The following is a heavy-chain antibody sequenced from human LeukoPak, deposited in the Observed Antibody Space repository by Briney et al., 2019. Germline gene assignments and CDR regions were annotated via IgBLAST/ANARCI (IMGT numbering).Heavy chain of an antibody. CDR2: IIPSGGST. V-gene: IGHV1-46*01. Sequence: ASVKVSCKASGYTFTSYYMHWVRQAPGQGIEWMGVIIPSGGSTIYAQKFQGRVTMTRDTSTSTVYMELSSLRSEDTAVYYCARELYPYSSDYDYWGQGTLVTVSS. CDR1: GYTFTSYY. D-gene: IGHD6-19*01. J-gene: IGHJ4*02. CDR3: ARELYPYSSDYDY.